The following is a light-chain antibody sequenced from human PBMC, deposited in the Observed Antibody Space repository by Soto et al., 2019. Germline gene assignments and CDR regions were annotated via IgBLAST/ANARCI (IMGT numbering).Light chain of an antibody. J-gene: IGKJ5*01. CDR1: QSVSSRY. CDR3: QQLNSFPIT. CDR2: GAS. V-gene: IGKV3-20*01. Sequence: ELVLSHSPGTLSLSPVDRGTLFCSASQSVSSRYLAWYQQKPGQAATLLIYGASSRATGIPDRFSVSGSGTEFTLTITSLKNEDFATYDCQQLNSFPITFGQGTRLEIK.